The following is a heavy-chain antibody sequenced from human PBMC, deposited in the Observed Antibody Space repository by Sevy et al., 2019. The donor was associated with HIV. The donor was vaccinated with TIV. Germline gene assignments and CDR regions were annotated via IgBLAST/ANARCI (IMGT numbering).Heavy chain of an antibody. Sequence: GGSLRLSCVASEFRLSNYAMNWVRQAPGKGLEWVSGISGSGGSSYYADSVKGRFTISRDNSKNTLYLQMNSLRAEDTAMYYCAKDLCYDNSLFDYWGQGILVTVSS. D-gene: IGHD3-22*01. CDR2: ISGSGGSS. J-gene: IGHJ4*02. V-gene: IGHV3-23*01. CDR3: AKDLCYDNSLFDY. CDR1: EFRLSNYA.